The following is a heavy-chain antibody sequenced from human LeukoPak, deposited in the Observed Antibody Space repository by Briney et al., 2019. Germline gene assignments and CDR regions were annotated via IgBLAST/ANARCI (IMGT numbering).Heavy chain of an antibody. Sequence: SDTLSLTCTVSGGSISSSYYSWIRQPAGKGLEWIGRNYISGSTNYNPFLKSRVTMSVDTSKNQFSLKLSSVTAADTAVYYGARHWEDSSSRARTSKYYYYYGMDVWGQGTTVTVSS. D-gene: IGHD6-13*01. J-gene: IGHJ6*02. CDR3: ARHWEDSSSRARTSKYYYYYGMDV. CDR1: GGSISSSY. V-gene: IGHV4-4*07. CDR2: NYISGST.